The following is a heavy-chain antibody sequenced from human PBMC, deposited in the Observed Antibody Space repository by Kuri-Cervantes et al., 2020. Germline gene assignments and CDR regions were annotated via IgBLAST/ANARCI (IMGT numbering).Heavy chain of an antibody. J-gene: IGHJ5*02. V-gene: IGHV1-3*04. CDR2: INTGNGKT. Sequence: ASVKVSCKASGYTFTSYAMHWVRQAPGQRLEWMGWINTGNGKTKYSQKFQGRVTITRDTSASTAYMDLSSLRSEDTAVYYCARGPYCSGTSCHFMDWFDPWGQGTLVTVSS. CDR3: ARGPYCSGTSCHFMDWFDP. D-gene: IGHD2-2*01. CDR1: GYTFTSYA.